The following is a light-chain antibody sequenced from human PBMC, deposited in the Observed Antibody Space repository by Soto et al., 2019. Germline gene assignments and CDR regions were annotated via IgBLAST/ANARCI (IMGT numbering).Light chain of an antibody. CDR2: AAS. CDR1: QGIYNW. J-gene: IGKJ3*01. Sequence: DIQMTQSPSSVSASVGDRVTINCRASQGIYNWLAWYQQKPGGAPKLLIYAASSLQSGVPSRFSGSGSKTDFTLTISSLQPEDSATYYCQQGNSFPLTFGPGTKVDIK. CDR3: QQGNSFPLT. V-gene: IGKV1-12*01.